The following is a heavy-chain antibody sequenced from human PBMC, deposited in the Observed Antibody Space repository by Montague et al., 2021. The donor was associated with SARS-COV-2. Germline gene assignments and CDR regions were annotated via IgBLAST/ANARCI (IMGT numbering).Heavy chain of an antibody. D-gene: IGHD2-8*02. J-gene: IGHJ5*02. Sequence: SETLSLTCTVSGGSISSYYWSWIRQPPGQGLEWIGNIYYSGSTNYNPSLKSQVIISVDTSKNQFSLKLSSVTAADTDVYYCEGHHPVGGVGPWGQGTLVTVSS. V-gene: IGHV4-59*08. CDR1: GGSISSYY. CDR3: EGHHPVGGVGP. CDR2: IYYSGST.